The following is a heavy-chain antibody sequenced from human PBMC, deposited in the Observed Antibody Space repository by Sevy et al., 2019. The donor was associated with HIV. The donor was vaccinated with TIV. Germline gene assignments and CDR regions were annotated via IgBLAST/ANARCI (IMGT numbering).Heavy chain of an antibody. J-gene: IGHJ4*02. CDR2: MIPIFHTT. V-gene: IGHV1-69*13. D-gene: IGHD3-22*01. CDR1: GDAFRTDA. CDR3: AMGSSYYGDY. Sequence: ASVKVSCKAFGDAFRTDAISWVRQAPGQGLEWMGEMIPIFHTTHYAQKFQDRVTITADESTNTAYMEIRSLRSVDTAVYFCAMGSSYYGDYWGQGTLVTVSS.